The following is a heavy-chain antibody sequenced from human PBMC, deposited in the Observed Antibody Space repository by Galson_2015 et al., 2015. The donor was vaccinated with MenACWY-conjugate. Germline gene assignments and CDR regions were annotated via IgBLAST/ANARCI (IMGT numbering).Heavy chain of an antibody. CDR1: GYRFSKYW. Sequence: QSGAEVKKPGESLTISFTGLGYRFSKYWIGWVRQMPGKGLEWMGIIYPGDSDARYSPAFQGQVTMSVDTSINTAYLQWSSLKASDTAMYYCAASIKDIVVVIGATTLDSWGQGTLVTVSS. J-gene: IGHJ4*02. V-gene: IGHV5-51*01. CDR3: AASIKDIVVVIGATTLDS. CDR2: IYPGDSDA. D-gene: IGHD2-2*01.